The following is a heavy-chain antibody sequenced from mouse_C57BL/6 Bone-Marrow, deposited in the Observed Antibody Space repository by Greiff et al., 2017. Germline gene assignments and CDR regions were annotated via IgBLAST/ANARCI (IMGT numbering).Heavy chain of an antibody. J-gene: IGHJ3*01. CDR2: IDPSDSYT. D-gene: IGHD2-4*01. CDR1: GYTFTSYW. CDR3: EREKGNYDYDFAY. V-gene: IGHV1-50*01. Sequence: VQLKQPGAELVKPGASVKLSCKASGYTFTSYWMQWVKQRPGQGLEWIGEIDPSDSYTNYNQKFKGKATLTVDTYSRTAYMQLSSLTSEDSAVYYCEREKGNYDYDFAYWGQGTLVTVSA.